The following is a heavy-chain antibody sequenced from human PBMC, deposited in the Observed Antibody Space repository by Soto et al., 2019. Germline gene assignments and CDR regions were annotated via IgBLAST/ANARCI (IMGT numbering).Heavy chain of an antibody. CDR2: IRSKAYGGTT. CDR3: TRDGNDSSGYYYYYYYYYGMDV. D-gene: IGHD3-22*01. Sequence: GGSLRLSCTASGFTFGDYAMSWFRQAPGKGLEWVSFIRSKAYGGTTEYAASVKGRFTISRDDSKSIAYLQMNSLKTEDTAVYYCTRDGNDSSGYYYYYYYYYGMDVWGQGTTVTVS. J-gene: IGHJ6*02. V-gene: IGHV3-49*03. CDR1: GFTFGDYA.